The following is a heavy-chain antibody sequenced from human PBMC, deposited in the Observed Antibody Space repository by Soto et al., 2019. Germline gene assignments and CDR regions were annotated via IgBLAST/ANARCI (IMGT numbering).Heavy chain of an antibody. D-gene: IGHD4-4*01. CDR2: ISAYNGNT. Sequence: EASVEVSCKASGYTFTSYGISWVRQAPGQGLEWMGWISAYNGNTNYAQKLQGRVTMTTDTSTSTAYMELRSLRSDDTAVYYCATGPDPLYSNYEGDQYHYGMDVWGQGTTVTVSS. V-gene: IGHV1-18*01. CDR3: ATGPDPLYSNYEGDQYHYGMDV. CDR1: GYTFTSYG. J-gene: IGHJ6*02.